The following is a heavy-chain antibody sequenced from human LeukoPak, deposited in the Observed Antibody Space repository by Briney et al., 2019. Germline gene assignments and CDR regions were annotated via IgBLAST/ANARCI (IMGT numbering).Heavy chain of an antibody. CDR1: GGTFSSYA. Sequence: ASVKVSCKASGGTFSSYAISWVRQAPGQGLEWMGGVIPIFGTANYAQKFQGRVTITADKSTSTAYMELSSLRSEDTAVYYCASTVGYSGWYGYWGQGTLVTVSS. V-gene: IGHV1-69*06. CDR3: ASTVGYSGWYGY. CDR2: VIPIFGTA. J-gene: IGHJ4*02. D-gene: IGHD6-19*01.